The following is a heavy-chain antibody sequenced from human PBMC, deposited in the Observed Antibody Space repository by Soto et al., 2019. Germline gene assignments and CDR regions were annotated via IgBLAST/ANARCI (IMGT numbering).Heavy chain of an antibody. D-gene: IGHD6-13*01. V-gene: IGHV3-48*01. CDR2: ISSSSSTI. CDR1: GFTFSSYS. CDR3: AREPGEAYGYSSSWPDY. J-gene: IGHJ4*02. Sequence: PGGSLRLSCAASGFTFSSYSMNWVRQAPGKGLEWVSYISSSSSTIYYADSVKGRFTISRDNAKNSLYLQMNSLRAEDTAVYYCAREPGEAYGYSSSWPDYWGQGTLVTVSS.